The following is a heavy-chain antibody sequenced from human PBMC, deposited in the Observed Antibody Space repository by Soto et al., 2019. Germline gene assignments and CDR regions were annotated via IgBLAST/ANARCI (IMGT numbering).Heavy chain of an antibody. J-gene: IGHJ4*02. CDR3: VKDNNPSVRGVISGYFDY. D-gene: IGHD3-10*01. Sequence: GGSLRLSCSASGFTFSSYAMHWVRQAPGKGLEYVSAISSNGGSTYYADSVKGRFTISRDNSKNTLYLQMSSLRAEDTAVYYCVKDNNPSVRGVISGYFDYWGQGTLVTVSS. V-gene: IGHV3-64D*08. CDR2: ISSNGGST. CDR1: GFTFSSYA.